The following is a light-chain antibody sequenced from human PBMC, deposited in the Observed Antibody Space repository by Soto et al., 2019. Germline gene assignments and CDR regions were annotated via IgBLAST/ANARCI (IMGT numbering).Light chain of an antibody. J-gene: IGKJ1*01. V-gene: IGKV3-11*01. Sequence: LLTQSPATLSLSPGERVTLSCRASQSISSYLSWYQQKPVQASRLLIYDASNRATGIPARFSGSGSGTEFTLTISSLQPDDFATYYCQQYNSYWTFGQGIKVDIK. CDR3: QQYNSYWT. CDR1: QSISSY. CDR2: DAS.